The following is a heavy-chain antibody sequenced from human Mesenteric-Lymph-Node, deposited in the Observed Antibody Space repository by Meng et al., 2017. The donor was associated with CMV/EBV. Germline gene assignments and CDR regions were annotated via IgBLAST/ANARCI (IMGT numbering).Heavy chain of an antibody. CDR1: GFTISEYG. V-gene: IGHV3-30*02. Sequence: GESLKISCAASGFTISEYGMNWVRQAPGKGLEWVAFIRFDGSDKYYADSVKGRFTISRDISKNTLYLQMNSLRAEDTALYYCAKDYVEAFDSWGQGTLVTVSS. CDR3: AKDYVEAFDS. J-gene: IGHJ4*02. CDR2: IRFDGSDK. D-gene: IGHD1-1*01.